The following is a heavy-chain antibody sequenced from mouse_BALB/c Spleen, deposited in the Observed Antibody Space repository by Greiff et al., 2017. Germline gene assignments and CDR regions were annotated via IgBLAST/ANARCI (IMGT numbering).Heavy chain of an antibody. CDR2: ISSGGSYT. J-gene: IGHJ4*01. V-gene: IGHV5-6*02. CDR1: GFTFSSYG. Sequence: EVKVVESGGDLVKPGGSLKLSCAASGFTFSSYGMSWVRQTPDKRLEWVATISSGGSYTYYPDSVKGRFTISRDNAKNTLYLQMSSLKSEDTAMYYCARRGITTALYAMDYWGQGTSVTVSS. D-gene: IGHD1-2*01. CDR3: ARRGITTALYAMDY.